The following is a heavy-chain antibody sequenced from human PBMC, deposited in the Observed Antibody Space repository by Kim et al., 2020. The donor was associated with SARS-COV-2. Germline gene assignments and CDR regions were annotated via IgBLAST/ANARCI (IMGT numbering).Heavy chain of an antibody. CDR1: GFTFSSDW. J-gene: IGHJ4*02. CDR2: ITPDGSEG. CDR3: ARGDGLN. Sequence: GGSLRLSCAASGFTFSSDWMTWVRQAPGKGLEWVASITPDGSEGNYVDSMKGRFTISRDNTKNSLYLQVNSLRVEDTALYYCARGDGLNWGKGTLVTVSS. V-gene: IGHV3-7*01.